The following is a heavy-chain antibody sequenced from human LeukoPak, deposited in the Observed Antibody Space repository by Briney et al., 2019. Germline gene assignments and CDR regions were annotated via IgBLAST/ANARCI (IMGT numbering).Heavy chain of an antibody. CDR1: GFTFSSSA. J-gene: IGHJ4*02. CDR2: ISNNGGYT. Sequence: GGSLRLSCADSGFTFSSSAMSWVRQAPGKGLEWVSAISNNGGYTYYADSVQGRFTISRDDSKSTLCLQMNSLRAEDTAVYYCAKQLGYCSDGSCYFPYWGQGTLVTVSS. D-gene: IGHD2-15*01. V-gene: IGHV3-23*01. CDR3: AKQLGYCSDGSCYFPY.